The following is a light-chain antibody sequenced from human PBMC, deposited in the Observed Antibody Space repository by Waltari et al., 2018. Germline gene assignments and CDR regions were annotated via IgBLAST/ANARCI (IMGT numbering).Light chain of an antibody. CDR3: QSYDSSLSGRV. CDR1: SSNIGAGFE. Sequence: QSVLTQPPSVSGAPGQRVTISCTGTSSNIGAGFEVFWYQQLPGSAPKLLILAGYKRSSGVPDRISGSTSGTSASLAITGLQAEDEADYYCQSYDSSLSGRVFGGGTRLTVL. J-gene: IGLJ3*02. V-gene: IGLV1-40*01. CDR2: AGY.